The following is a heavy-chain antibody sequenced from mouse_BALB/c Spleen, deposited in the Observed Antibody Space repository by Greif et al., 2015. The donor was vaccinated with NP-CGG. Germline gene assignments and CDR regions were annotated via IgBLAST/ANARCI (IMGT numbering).Heavy chain of an antibody. D-gene: IGHD2-2*01. CDR3: ASGYPYYYAMDY. CDR1: GFTFSSFG. Sequence: EVKLVESGGGLVQPGGSRKLSCAASGFTFSSFGMHWVRQAPEKGLEWVAYISSGSSTIYYADTVKGRFTISRDNPKNTLFLQMTSLRSEDTAMYYCASGYPYYYAMDYWGQGTSVTVSS. J-gene: IGHJ4*01. V-gene: IGHV5-17*02. CDR2: ISSGSSTI.